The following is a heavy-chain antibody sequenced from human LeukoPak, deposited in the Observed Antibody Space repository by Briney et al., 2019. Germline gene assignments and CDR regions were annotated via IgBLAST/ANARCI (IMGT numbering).Heavy chain of an antibody. CDR3: AKIEARSGGY. CDR1: GFTFSSYS. V-gene: IGHV4-34*08. Sequence: PGGSLRLSCAASGFTFSSYSMNWVRQAPGKGLEWIGEINHSGSTNYNPSLKSRVTISVDTSKNQFSLKLSSVSAADTAVYYCAKIEARSGGYWGQGTLVTASS. J-gene: IGHJ4*02. CDR2: INHSGST. D-gene: IGHD3-10*02.